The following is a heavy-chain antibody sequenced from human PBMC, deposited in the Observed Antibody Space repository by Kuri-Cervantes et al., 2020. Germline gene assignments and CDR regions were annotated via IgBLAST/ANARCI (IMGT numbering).Heavy chain of an antibody. V-gene: IGHV3-30*18. D-gene: IGHD6-19*01. J-gene: IGHJ6*02. CDR3: AKSGLEQWLPFWDYYYYYGMDV. Sequence: GESLKISCAASGFTFSSYWMHWVRQAPGKGLEWVAVISYDGSNKYYADSVKGRFTISRDNSKNTLYLQMNSLRAEDTAVYYCAKSGLEQWLPFWDYYYYYGMDVWGQGTTVTVSS. CDR2: ISYDGSNK. CDR1: GFTFSSYW.